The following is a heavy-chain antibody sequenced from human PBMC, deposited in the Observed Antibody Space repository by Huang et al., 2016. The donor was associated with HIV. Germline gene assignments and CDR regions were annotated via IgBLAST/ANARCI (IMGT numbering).Heavy chain of an antibody. J-gene: IGHJ6*02. CDR1: GGSFSLYS. CDR2: IIHDGSA. Sequence: QVRLHQWGAGLLKPSETLSLTCAVSGGSFSLYSWNWIRQPPGKGLQWIGEIIHDGSANYVPSLKSRLTMSVDTSKNQFSLILTSLTAGDSAVYYCARGGRIAARNYYGMDVWGQGTTVTVSS. CDR3: ARGGRIAARNYYGMDV. V-gene: IGHV4-34*01. D-gene: IGHD6-6*01.